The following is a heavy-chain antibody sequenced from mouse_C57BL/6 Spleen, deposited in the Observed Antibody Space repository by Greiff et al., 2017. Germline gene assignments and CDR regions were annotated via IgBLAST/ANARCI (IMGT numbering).Heavy chain of an antibody. CDR1: GFTFSSYT. V-gene: IGHV5-9*01. CDR2: ISGGGGNT. D-gene: IGHD2-1*01. CDR3: ASLDGNLRYFDY. J-gene: IGHJ2*01. Sequence: EVMLVESGGGLVKPGGSLKLSCAASGFTFSSYTMSWVRQTPEKRLEWVATISGGGGNTYYPDSVNGRFTISRVNAKNTLYLQMSSLRSEDTALYYCASLDGNLRYFDYWGQGTTLTVSS.